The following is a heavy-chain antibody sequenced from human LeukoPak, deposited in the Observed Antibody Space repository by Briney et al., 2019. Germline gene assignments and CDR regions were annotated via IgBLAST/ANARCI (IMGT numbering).Heavy chain of an antibody. CDR1: GFSFSNSD. J-gene: IGHJ4*02. D-gene: IGHD5-24*01. CDR2: IGAGADT. CDR3: AKSGYNRFDY. V-gene: IGHV3-13*01. Sequence: GGSLRLSCAASGFSFSNSDMHWVRQATGKGLEWVSAIGAGADTYYPDSVKGRFTISRDNAKNSLYLQMNSLRVEDTAVYYCAKSGYNRFDYWGQGTLVTVSS.